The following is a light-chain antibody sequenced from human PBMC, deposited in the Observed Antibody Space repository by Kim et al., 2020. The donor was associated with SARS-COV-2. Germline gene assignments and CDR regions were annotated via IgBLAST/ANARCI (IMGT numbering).Light chain of an antibody. CDR3: QQRRSWPLT. CDR2: DTS. Sequence: LSPGERAPPPCRASQGVTGRVSWYQQRPGQAPRLLIYDTSNRATGIPARFSGSGSGTDFTLTISSLEPEDFAVYYCQQRRSWPLTFGGGTKVDIK. CDR1: QGVTGR. V-gene: IGKV3-11*01. J-gene: IGKJ4*01.